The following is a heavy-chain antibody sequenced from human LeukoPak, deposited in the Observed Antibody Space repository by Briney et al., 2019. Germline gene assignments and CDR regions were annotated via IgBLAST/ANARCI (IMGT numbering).Heavy chain of an antibody. J-gene: IGHJ6*03. CDR3: ARDRGSPDLYYYYMDV. CDR2: IIPIFGTA. V-gene: IGHV1-69*13. CDR1: GGTFSSYA. D-gene: IGHD1-14*01. Sequence: ASVKVSCKASGGTFSSYAISWVRQAPGQGLEWMGGIIPIFGTANYAQKFQGRVTITADESTSTAYMELSSLRSEDTAVYYCARDRGSPDLYYYYMDVWGKGTTVTISS.